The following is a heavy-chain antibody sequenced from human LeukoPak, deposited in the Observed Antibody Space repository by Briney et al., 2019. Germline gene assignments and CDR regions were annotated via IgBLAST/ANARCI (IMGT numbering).Heavy chain of an antibody. D-gene: IGHD4-17*01. CDR1: GFTFSSYS. CDR3: ARGSYGDFIYFDY. J-gene: IGHJ4*02. Sequence: GGSLRLSCAASGFTFSSYSMNWVRQAPGKGLEWVAVIWYDGSNKYYADSVKGRFTISRDNSKNTLYLQMNSLRAEDTAVYYCARGSYGDFIYFDYWGQGTLVTVSS. V-gene: IGHV3-33*08. CDR2: IWYDGSNK.